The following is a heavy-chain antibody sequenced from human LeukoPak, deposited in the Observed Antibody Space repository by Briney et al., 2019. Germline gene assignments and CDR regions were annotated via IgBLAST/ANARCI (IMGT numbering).Heavy chain of an antibody. CDR1: GFTVSSNY. D-gene: IGHD1-1*01. CDR2: IRSSSTI. CDR3: ARATTVFDY. V-gene: IGHV3-48*02. J-gene: IGHJ4*02. Sequence: QPGGSLRLTCAASGFTVSSNYMSWVRQAPGKGLEWVSYIRSSSTIYYADSVKGRFTISRDNAKNSLYLQMNSLRDEDTAVYYCARATTVFDYWGQGTLVTVSS.